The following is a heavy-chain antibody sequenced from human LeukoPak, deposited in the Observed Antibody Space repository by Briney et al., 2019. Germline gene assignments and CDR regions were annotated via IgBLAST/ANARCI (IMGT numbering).Heavy chain of an antibody. CDR2: IRYDGSNK. V-gene: IGHV3-30*02. Sequence: GGSLRLSCAASGFTFGSYGMHWVRQAPGKGLEWVAFIRYDGSNKYYADSVKGRFTISRDNSKNTLYLQMNSLRAEDTAVYYCAKDLGFLATRSVDYWGQGTLVTVSS. CDR1: GFTFGSYG. J-gene: IGHJ4*02. D-gene: IGHD3-16*01. CDR3: AKDLGFLATRSVDY.